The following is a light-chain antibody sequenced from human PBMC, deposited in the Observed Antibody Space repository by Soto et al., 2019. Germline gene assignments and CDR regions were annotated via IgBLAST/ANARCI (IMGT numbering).Light chain of an antibody. V-gene: IGKV3-11*01. J-gene: IGKJ4*01. CDR1: QSVSSY. CDR3: QQRSNWPSRALT. CDR2: DAS. Sequence: EIVLTQSPATLSLSPGERATLSCRASQSVSSYLAWYQQKPGQAPRLLIYDASNRATGIPARFSGSGSGTVFTLTITSLEPEDFAVYYCQQRSNWPSRALTSGGGTKVEIK.